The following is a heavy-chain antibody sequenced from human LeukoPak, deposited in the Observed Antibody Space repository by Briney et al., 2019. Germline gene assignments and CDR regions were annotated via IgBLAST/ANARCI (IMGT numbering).Heavy chain of an antibody. V-gene: IGHV3-21*01. CDR3: AREGWNLEWHDAFDI. CDR2: ISSSSSYI. J-gene: IGHJ3*02. Sequence: GGSLRLSCAASGFTFSSYSMNWVRQAPGKGLEWVSSISSSSSYIYYADSVKGRFTISRDNAKNSLYLQMNSLKAEDTAVYYCAREGWNLEWHDAFDIWGQGTMVTVSS. CDR1: GFTFSSYS. D-gene: IGHD1-1*01.